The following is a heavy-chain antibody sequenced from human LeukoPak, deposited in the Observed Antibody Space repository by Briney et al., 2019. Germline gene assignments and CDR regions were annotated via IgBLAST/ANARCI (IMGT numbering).Heavy chain of an antibody. CDR1: GFTFSSYA. J-gene: IGHJ4*02. CDR2: ISGSGGST. Sequence: GGSLRLSCAASGFTFSSYAMSWVRQAPGKVLEWVSAISGSGGSTYYADSVKGRFTISRDNSKNTLYLQMNSLRAEDTAVYYCAKDKGRLGELDYWGQGTLVTVSS. CDR3: AKDKGRLGELDY. V-gene: IGHV3-23*01. D-gene: IGHD3-16*01.